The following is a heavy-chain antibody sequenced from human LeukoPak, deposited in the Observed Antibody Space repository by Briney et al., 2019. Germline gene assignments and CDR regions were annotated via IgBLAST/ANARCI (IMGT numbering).Heavy chain of an antibody. V-gene: IGHV4-4*07. J-gene: IGHJ4*02. CDR3: ARGGYYYDSTSYYSLDY. CDR1: GVSISSYY. CDR2: IHTSGST. Sequence: PSETLSLTCTVSGVSISSYYWGWIRQPAGKGLEWIGRIHTSGSTNYNPSLKSRVTMSVDTSKNQFSLKLSSVTAADTAVYYCARGGYYYDSTSYYSLDYWGQGTLVTVSS. D-gene: IGHD3-22*01.